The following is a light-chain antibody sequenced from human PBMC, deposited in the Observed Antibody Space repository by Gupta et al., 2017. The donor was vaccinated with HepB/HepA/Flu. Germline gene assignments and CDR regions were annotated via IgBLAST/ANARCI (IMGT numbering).Light chain of an antibody. CDR3: MQALQTPMT. CDR2: SGS. Sequence: DIVLTQSPLSLPVTPGEPASISCRSSQSLLHSNGYNYLNWYLQKPGQSPHLLIYSGSNRAAGGPDRCSGSTSGTXVITQTXRGEEEDVCVDYCMQALQTPMTFGXGTKVEI. V-gene: IGKV2-28*01. CDR1: QSLLHSNGYNY. J-gene: IGKJ3*01.